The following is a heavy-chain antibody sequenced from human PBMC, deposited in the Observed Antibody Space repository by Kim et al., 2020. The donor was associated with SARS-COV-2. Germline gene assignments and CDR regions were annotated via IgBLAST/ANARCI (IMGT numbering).Heavy chain of an antibody. V-gene: IGHV4-34*01. J-gene: IGHJ6*02. CDR1: GGSFSGYY. Sequence: SETLSLTCAVYGGSFSGYYWSWIRQPPGKGLEWIGEINHSGSTNYNPSLKSRVTISVDTSKNQFSLKLSSVTAADTAVYYCARGGTVPYYYYYYGMDVWGQGTTVTVSS. D-gene: IGHD2-8*02. CDR3: ARGGTVPYYYYYYGMDV. CDR2: INHSGST.